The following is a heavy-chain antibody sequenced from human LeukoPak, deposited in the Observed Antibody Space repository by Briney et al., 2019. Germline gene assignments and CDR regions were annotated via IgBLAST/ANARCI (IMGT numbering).Heavy chain of an antibody. Sequence: SETLSLTCTASGGSINTKTHYWACIRQTPGKGLEWIGRVFYNGNTYYNPSLKSRVTISVDTSKNQFSLRLTSVTAADTAVYYCAKHGEDDSGYYADFFDHYGQGTLVTVSS. D-gene: IGHD3-22*01. CDR1: GGSINTKTHY. CDR2: VFYNGNT. J-gene: IGHJ4*02. V-gene: IGHV4-39*01. CDR3: AKHGEDDSGYYADFFDH.